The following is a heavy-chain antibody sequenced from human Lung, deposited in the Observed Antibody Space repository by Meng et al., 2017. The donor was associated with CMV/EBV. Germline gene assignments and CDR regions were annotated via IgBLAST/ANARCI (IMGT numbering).Heavy chain of an antibody. J-gene: IGHJ3*02. V-gene: IGHV3-15*01. CDR2: IKSKTDGGTT. D-gene: IGHD5-18*01. CDR3: TRDRYSYGYFAFDI. CDR1: GFTFSNAW. Sequence: GESXKISCAASGFTFSNAWMSWVRQAPGKGLEWVGRIKSKTDGGTTDYAAPVKGRFTISRDDSKNTLYLQMNSLKTEDTAVYYCTRDRYSYGYFAFDIWGQGXMVTVSS.